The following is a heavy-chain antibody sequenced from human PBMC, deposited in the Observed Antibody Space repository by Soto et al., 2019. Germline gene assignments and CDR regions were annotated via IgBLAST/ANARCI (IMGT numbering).Heavy chain of an antibody. D-gene: IGHD6-19*01. J-gene: IGHJ4*02. V-gene: IGHV3-48*01. CDR3: AREVSGSSGWYRPRMAYYFDY. CDR1: GFTFSSYS. CDR2: ISSSSSTI. Sequence: GGSLRLSCAASGFTFSSYSMNWVRQAPGKGLEWVSYISSSSSTIYYADSVKGRFTISREKDKNSLYLQMNSLRAEDTAVYYCAREVSGSSGWYRPRMAYYFDYWGQGTLVTVSS.